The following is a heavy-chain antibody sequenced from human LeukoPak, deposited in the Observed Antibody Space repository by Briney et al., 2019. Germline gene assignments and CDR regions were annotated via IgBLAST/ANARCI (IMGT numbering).Heavy chain of an antibody. D-gene: IGHD3-10*01. Sequence: SETLSLTCAVSGGSISSNSYYWGWIRQPPGKGLEWIGGIYYSGSTYYNPSLKSRVTIPVDTSKNQFSLKLSSVTAADTAVYYCARTRYYYNSRSYGAPYYFDYWGQGTLVTVSS. CDR3: ARTRYYYNSRSYGAPYYFDY. J-gene: IGHJ4*02. V-gene: IGHV4-39*01. CDR2: IYYSGST. CDR1: GGSISSNSYY.